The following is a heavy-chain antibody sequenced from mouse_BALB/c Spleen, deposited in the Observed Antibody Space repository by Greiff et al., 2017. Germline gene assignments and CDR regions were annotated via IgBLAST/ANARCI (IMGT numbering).Heavy chain of an antibody. V-gene: IGHV1S56*01. CDR2: IYPGNVNT. CDR1: GYPFPSYY. D-gene: IGHD1-1*01. CDR3: ARVRDYGSSFWYFDV. J-gene: IGHJ1*01. Sequence: QVQLQQSGPERVKPGASVRISCKASGYPFPSYYIHWVKQRPGQGLGWIGWIYPGNVNTKYNEKFKGKATLTADKSSSTAYMQLSSLTSEDSAVYFCARVRDYGSSFWYFDVWGAGTTVTVSS.